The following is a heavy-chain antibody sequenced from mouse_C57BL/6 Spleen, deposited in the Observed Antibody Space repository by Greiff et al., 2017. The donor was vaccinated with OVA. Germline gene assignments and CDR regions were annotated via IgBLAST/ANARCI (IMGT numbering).Heavy chain of an antibody. D-gene: IGHD2-4*01. CDR2: IWGDGST. CDR1: GFSLTSYG. CDR3: AKGAASYYEYDRVYFDV. J-gene: IGHJ1*03. Sequence: QVQLKESGPGLVAPSQSLTITCTVSGFSLTSYGVSWVRQPPGKGLEWLGVIWGDGSTNYHSAPISRLSISKDNSKSQVFIKLNSQQTDETATYYCAKGAASYYEYDRVYFDVWGTGTTVTVSS. V-gene: IGHV2-3*01.